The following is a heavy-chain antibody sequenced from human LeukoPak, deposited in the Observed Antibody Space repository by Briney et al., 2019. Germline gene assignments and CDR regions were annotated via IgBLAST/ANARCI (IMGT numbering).Heavy chain of an antibody. Sequence: GGSLRLSCAASGFTFSSYSMNWVRQAPGKGLEWVSSISSSSSYKYYADSVKGRFTISRDNAKSSLYLQMNSLRAEDTAVYYCARDLTYYDFWSGYYYYGMDVWGQGTTVTVSS. CDR1: GFTFSSYS. D-gene: IGHD3-3*01. CDR3: ARDLTYYDFWSGYYYYGMDV. V-gene: IGHV3-21*01. CDR2: ISSSSSYK. J-gene: IGHJ6*02.